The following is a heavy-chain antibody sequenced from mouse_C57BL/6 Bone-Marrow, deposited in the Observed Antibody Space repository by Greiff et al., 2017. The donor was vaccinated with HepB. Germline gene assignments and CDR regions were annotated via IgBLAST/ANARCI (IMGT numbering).Heavy chain of an antibody. D-gene: IGHD1-1*01. V-gene: IGHV5-4*03. J-gene: IGHJ3*01. Sequence: EVKLMESGGGLVKPGGFLKLSCAASGFTFSSYAMSWVRQTPEKRLEWVATISDGGSYTYYPDNVKGRFTISRDNAKNNLYLQMSHLKSEDTAMYYCARVYYAWFAYWGQGTLVTVSA. CDR3: ARVYYAWFAY. CDR2: ISDGGSYT. CDR1: GFTFSSYA.